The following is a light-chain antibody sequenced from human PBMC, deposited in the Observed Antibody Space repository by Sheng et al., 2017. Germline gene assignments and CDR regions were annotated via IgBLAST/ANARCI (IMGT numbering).Light chain of an antibody. J-gene: IGLJ2*01. CDR2: EVS. Sequence: QSALTQPPSASGSPGQSVTISCTGSSSDVGGYNYVSWYQQHPDKAPKLIISEVSKRPSGVPDRFSGSKSGNTASLTVSGLQTEDEADYYCSSYAGSNNVVFGGGTKLTVL. V-gene: IGLV2-8*01. CDR1: SSDVGGYNY. CDR3: SSYAGSNNVV.